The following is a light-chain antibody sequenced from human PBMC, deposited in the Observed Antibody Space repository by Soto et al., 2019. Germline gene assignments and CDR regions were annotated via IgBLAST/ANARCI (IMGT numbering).Light chain of an antibody. CDR1: QSVLYSSKNKNY. CDR3: QQYYSTPYT. CDR2: WAS. J-gene: IGKJ2*01. V-gene: IGKV4-1*01. Sequence: DIVMTQSPDSLAVSLGERATINCKSSQSVLYSSKNKNYLAWYQQKPGQPPKLLIYWASARESGVPDRFSGSGSGTDFTLTISSLQDEDVAVYYCQQYYSTPYTFGQGTKLEIK.